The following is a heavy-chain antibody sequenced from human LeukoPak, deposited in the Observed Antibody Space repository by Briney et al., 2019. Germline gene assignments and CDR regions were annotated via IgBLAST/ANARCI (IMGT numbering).Heavy chain of an antibody. D-gene: IGHD4-17*01. J-gene: IGHJ5*02. Sequence: GGSLSLFCAASVFIFRRYGMSWVRQARGKGLEWVSAISGSGGSTYYADFVKGRFTISRDNYKNTLYLQMNSLRAEDTAVYYCAKDRLGYGDFENWFDPWGQGTLVTVSS. V-gene: IGHV3-23*01. CDR3: AKDRLGYGDFENWFDP. CDR2: ISGSGGST. CDR1: VFIFRRYG.